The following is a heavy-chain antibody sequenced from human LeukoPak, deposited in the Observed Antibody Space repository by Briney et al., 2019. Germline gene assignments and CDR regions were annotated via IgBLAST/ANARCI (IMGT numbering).Heavy chain of an antibody. CDR1: GASIISTSHC. V-gene: IGHV4-39*01. J-gene: IGHJ3*02. CDR3: ARSTTIPYHAFDI. D-gene: IGHD2/OR15-2a*01. CDR2: IYYSGDT. Sequence: SETLSLTCTVSGASIISTSHCWGWIRQPPGKGLEWIGSIYYSGDTYYNPSLKSRVTMSVDTSKNQFSLKLNSVTAADTAVYYCARSTTIPYHAFDIWGQGTTVSVSS.